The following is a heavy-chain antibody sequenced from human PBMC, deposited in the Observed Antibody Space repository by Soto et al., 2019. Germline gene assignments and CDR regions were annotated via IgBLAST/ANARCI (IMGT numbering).Heavy chain of an antibody. CDR1: GFTFSGSA. V-gene: IGHV3-73*01. D-gene: IGHD4-17*01. J-gene: IGHJ5*02. CDR2: IGSKANSYAT. CDR3: TRLGDPSNYGFGWFDP. Sequence: EVQLVESGGGLVQPGGSLKLSCAASGFTFSGSAMHWVRQASGKGLEWVGRIGSKANSYATAYAASVKGRFTISRGDSKNTEYLQMDSVKTEDTGVYYCTRLGDPSNYGFGWFDPWGQGTLVTVAS.